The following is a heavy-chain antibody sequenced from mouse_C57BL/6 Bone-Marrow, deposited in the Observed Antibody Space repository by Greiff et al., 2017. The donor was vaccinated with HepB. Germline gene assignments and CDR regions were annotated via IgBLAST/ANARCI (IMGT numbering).Heavy chain of an antibody. CDR3: ARRDYYGSSYAMDY. V-gene: IGHV1-69*01. CDR2: IAPSDSYT. D-gene: IGHD1-1*01. J-gene: IGHJ4*01. CDR1: GYTFTSYW. Sequence: QVQLQQPGAELVMPGASVKLSCKASGYTFTSYWMHWVKQRPGQGLEWIGEIAPSDSYTNYNQKFKGKSTLTVDKSSSTAYMQLSSLTSEDSAVYYCARRDYYGSSYAMDYWGQGTSVTVSS.